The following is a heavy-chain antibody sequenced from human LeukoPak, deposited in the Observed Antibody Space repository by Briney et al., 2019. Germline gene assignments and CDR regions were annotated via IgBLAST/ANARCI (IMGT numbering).Heavy chain of an antibody. Sequence: PSETLSLTCTVSGYSISSGYYWGWIRPPPGKGLEWIGSIYHSGSTYYNPSLKSRVTISVDTSKNQFSLKLSSVTAADTAVYYCANAEEYYYYVDVWGKGTTVTVSS. J-gene: IGHJ6*03. CDR2: IYHSGST. CDR3: ANAEEYYYYVDV. V-gene: IGHV4-38-2*02. CDR1: GYSISSGYY.